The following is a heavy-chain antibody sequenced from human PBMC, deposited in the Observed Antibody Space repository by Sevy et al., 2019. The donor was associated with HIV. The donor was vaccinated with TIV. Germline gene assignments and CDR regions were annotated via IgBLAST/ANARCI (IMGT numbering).Heavy chain of an antibody. CDR3: ASSSLPHFNRRYSTSWYVNY. CDR2: IIPIFGTA. J-gene: IGHJ4*02. V-gene: IGHV1-69*06. CDR1: GGTFSSYA. Sequence: ASVKVSCKASGGTFSSYAISWVRQAPGQGLEWMGGIIPIFGTANYAQKFQGRATITADKSTSTAYMELSSLRSEDTAVYYCASSSLPHFNRRYSTSWYVNYWGQGTLVTVSS. D-gene: IGHD6-13*01.